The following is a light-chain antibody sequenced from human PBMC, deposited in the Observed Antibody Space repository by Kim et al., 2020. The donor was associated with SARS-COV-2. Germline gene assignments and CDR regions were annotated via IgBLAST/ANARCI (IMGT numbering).Light chain of an antibody. CDR3: QQRSNWPLT. CDR2: DAS. J-gene: IGKJ4*01. V-gene: IGKV3-11*01. CDR1: QSVSSY. Sequence: LTPGERATLSCRASQSVSSYLAWYQQKPGQAPRLLIYDASNRATGIPARFSGSGSGTDFTLTISSLEPEDFAVYYCQQRSNWPLTFGGGTKVDIK.